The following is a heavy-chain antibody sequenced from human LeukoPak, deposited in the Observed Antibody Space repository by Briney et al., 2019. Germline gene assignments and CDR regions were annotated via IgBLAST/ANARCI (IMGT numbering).Heavy chain of an antibody. CDR2: TRNKANSYTT. CDR3: ARGQLGSYSP. V-gene: IGHV3-72*01. J-gene: IGHJ5*02. Sequence: GGSLRLSCAASGFTFSDHYMDWVRQAPGKGLEWVGRTRNKANSYTTEYAASVKGRFTISRDDSKNSLYLQMNSLKTEDTAVYYCARGQLGSYSPWGQGTLVTVSS. D-gene: IGHD1-1*01. CDR1: GFTFSDHY.